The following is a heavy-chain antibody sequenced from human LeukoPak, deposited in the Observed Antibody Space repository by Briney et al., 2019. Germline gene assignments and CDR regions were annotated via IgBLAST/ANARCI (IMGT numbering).Heavy chain of an antibody. V-gene: IGHV4-59*01. D-gene: IGHD1-7*01. CDR3: AKGTRFDP. CDR1: GLTFSSYG. CDR2: VFYSGNT. J-gene: IGHJ5*02. Sequence: GSLRLSCAASGLTFSSYGMTWVRQAPGKGLEWIGYVFYSGNTYYNPTLRGRVTISIDTSKSQFSLNLSSVTAADTAVYFCAKGTRFDPWGQGTLVTVSS.